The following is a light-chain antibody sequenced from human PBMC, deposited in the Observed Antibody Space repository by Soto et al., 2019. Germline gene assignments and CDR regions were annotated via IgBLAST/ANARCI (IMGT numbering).Light chain of an antibody. CDR2: GNR. Sequence: QSVLTQPPSVSGAPGQRVTISCTGNSSNLGAGYDVHWYQQLPGAAPKLVIFGNRNRPSGVPERFSGSKSATSASLALSGLRSEDEAYYYCAAWDDSLRGYVFGTGTKLTVL. J-gene: IGLJ1*01. CDR3: AAWDDSLRGYV. CDR1: SSNLGAGYD. V-gene: IGLV1-40*01.